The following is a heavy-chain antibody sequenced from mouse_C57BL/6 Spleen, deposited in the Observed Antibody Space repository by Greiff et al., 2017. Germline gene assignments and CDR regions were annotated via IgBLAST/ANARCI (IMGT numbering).Heavy chain of an antibody. CDR3: ATGTYFGV. J-gene: IGHJ1*03. CDR2: IDPSDSVT. CDR1: GYTFTSYW. V-gene: IGHV1-52*01. D-gene: IGHD4-1*01. Sequence: QVQLQQPGAERLRPGPSVRLSCKASGYTFTSYWMHGGKQRPIQGLECIGNIDPSDSVTHSNQKFKEKAKLTVAKSTSTAYMQLSSLTSEDSAVYYCATGTYFGVWGTGTTVTVSS.